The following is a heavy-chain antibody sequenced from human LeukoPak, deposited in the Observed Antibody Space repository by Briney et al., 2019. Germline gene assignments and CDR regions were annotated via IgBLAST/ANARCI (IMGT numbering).Heavy chain of an antibody. CDR2: INHGGSV. Sequence: PSETLSLTCAVFGGSLSGSYWSWIRQPPGKGLEWIAEINHGGSVNYNPSLKSRVTLSIDKSKNQFSLNLNSVTAADTAVYYCARPRRDSVYYKVDYWGQETLVTVSS. J-gene: IGHJ4*02. CDR3: ARPRRDSVYYKVDY. D-gene: IGHD3-3*01. V-gene: IGHV4-34*01. CDR1: GGSLSGSY.